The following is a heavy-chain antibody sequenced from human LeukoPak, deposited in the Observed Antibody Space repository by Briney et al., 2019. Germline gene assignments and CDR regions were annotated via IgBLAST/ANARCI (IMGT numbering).Heavy chain of an antibody. CDR3: ARPLLGTLGTFDI. CDR1: GGSISSYY. Sequence: PSETLSLTCTVSGGSISSYYWSWIRQPPGKGLEWIGYIYYSGSTNYNPSLKSRVTISVDTSKNQFSLKLSSVTAADTAVYYCARPLLGTLGTFDIWGQGTMVTVSS. CDR2: IYYSGST. J-gene: IGHJ3*02. V-gene: IGHV4-59*01. D-gene: IGHD7-27*01.